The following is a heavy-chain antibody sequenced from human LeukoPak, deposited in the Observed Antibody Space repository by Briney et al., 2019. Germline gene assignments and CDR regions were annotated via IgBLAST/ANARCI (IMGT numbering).Heavy chain of an antibody. CDR3: ARALGYCSGGSCYRYYFDY. V-gene: IGHV1-8*01. Sequence: GASVKVSCKASGYTFTSYDINWVRQATGQGLEWMGWMNPNSGNTGYAQKFQGRVTMTRNTSISTAYMEPSSLRSEDTAVYYCARALGYCSGGSCYRYYFDYWGQGTLVTVSS. J-gene: IGHJ4*02. D-gene: IGHD2-15*01. CDR2: MNPNSGNT. CDR1: GYTFTSYD.